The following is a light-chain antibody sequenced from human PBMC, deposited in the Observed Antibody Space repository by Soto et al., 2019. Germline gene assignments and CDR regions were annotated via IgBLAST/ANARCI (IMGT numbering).Light chain of an antibody. CDR2: EVS. V-gene: IGLV2-14*01. J-gene: IGLJ2*01. CDR1: SSDVGGYKY. CDR3: SSYTISSTLE. Sequence: QSALTQPASVSGSPGQSITISCTGTSSDVGGYKYVSWYQQHPGKAPKLMIYEVSNRPSGVSNRFSGSKSGNMASLTISGLQAEDEADYYCSSYTISSTLEFGGGTKVTVL.